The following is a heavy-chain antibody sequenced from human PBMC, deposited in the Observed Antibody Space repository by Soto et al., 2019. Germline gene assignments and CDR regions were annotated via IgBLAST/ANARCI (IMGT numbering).Heavy chain of an antibody. V-gene: IGHV1-2*02. J-gene: IGHJ6*02. CDR3: ARDLQGYCSGGSCYGRYYYYGMDV. CDR2: INPNSGGT. D-gene: IGHD2-15*01. Sequence: QVQLVQSGAEVKKPGASVKVSCKASGYTFTGYYMHWVQQAPGQGLEWMGWINPNSGGTNYAQKFQGRVTMTRDTSISTAYMELSRLRSDDTAVYYCARDLQGYCSGGSCYGRYYYYGMDVWGQGTTVTVSS. CDR1: GYTFTGYY.